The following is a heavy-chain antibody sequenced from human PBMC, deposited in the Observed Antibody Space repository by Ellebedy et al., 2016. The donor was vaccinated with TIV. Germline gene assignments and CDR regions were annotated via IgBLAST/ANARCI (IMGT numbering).Heavy chain of an antibody. CDR3: AREKEGGVRGLDI. J-gene: IGHJ3*02. V-gene: IGHV1-2*02. Sequence: ASVKVSCXASGYTFTAYYIHWVRQAPGQGLEWMGWTNPGNGGTKDAQKFQGRVTMTSDTSSSTAYMELSRLTDDDTAVYYCAREKEGGVRGLDIWGQGTMVTVSS. CDR1: GYTFTAYY. CDR2: TNPGNGGT. D-gene: IGHD3-10*01.